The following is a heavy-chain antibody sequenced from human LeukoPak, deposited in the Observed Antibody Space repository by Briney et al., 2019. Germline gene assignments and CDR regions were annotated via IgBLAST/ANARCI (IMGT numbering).Heavy chain of an antibody. CDR3: ARRLRYYDSSGYPKYYFDY. J-gene: IGHJ4*02. CDR1: GGSFSGYY. D-gene: IGHD3-22*01. Sequence: PSETLSLTCAVYGGSFSGYYWSWIRQPPGKGLEWIGEINHSGSTNYNPSLKSRVTISVDTSKNQFSLKLSSVTAADTAVYYCARRLRYYDSSGYPKYYFDYWGQGTLVTVSS. V-gene: IGHV4-34*01. CDR2: INHSGST.